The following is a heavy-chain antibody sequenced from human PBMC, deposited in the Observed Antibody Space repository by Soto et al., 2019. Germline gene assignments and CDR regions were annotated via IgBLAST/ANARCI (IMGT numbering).Heavy chain of an antibody. CDR3: AKEGYCSSTSCYGGSYYYYYMDV. CDR1: GFTFSSYA. CDR2: ISGSGGST. Sequence: PGGSLRLSCAASGFTFSSYAMSWVRQAPGKGLEWVSAISGSGGSTYYADSVKGRFTISRDNSKNTLYLQMNSLRAEDTAVYYCAKEGYCSSTSCYGGSYYYYYMDVWGKGTKVTVSS. D-gene: IGHD2-2*01. J-gene: IGHJ6*03. V-gene: IGHV3-23*01.